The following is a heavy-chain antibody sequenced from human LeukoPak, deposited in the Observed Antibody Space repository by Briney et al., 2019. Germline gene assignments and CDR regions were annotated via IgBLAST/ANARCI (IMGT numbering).Heavy chain of an antibody. J-gene: IGHJ4*02. Sequence: GGSLRLSCAASGFTFSSYGMHWVRQAPGKGLEWVAVISYDGGNKYYADSVKGRFTISRDNSKNTLYLQMNSLRAEGTAVYYCAKDRLDCGDHGGFDYWGQGTLVTVSS. D-gene: IGHD4-17*01. CDR2: ISYDGGNK. CDR1: GFTFSSYG. CDR3: AKDRLDCGDHGGFDY. V-gene: IGHV3-30*18.